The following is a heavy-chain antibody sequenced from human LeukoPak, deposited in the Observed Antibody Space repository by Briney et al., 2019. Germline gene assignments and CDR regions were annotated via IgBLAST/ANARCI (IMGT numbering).Heavy chain of an antibody. CDR2: IIPIFGTA. J-gene: IGHJ6*02. CDR1: GGTFSSYA. V-gene: IGHV1-69*13. D-gene: IGHD2-21*02. CDR3: ARVAKYCGGDCAFYGMDV. Sequence: ASVKVSCKASGGTFSSYAISQVRQAPGQGLEWMGGIIPIFGTANYAQKFQGRVTITADESTSTAYMELSSLRSEDTAVYYCARVAKYCGGDCAFYGMDVWGQGTTVTVSS.